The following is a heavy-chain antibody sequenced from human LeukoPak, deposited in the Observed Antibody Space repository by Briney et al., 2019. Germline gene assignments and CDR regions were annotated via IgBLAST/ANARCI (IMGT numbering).Heavy chain of an antibody. J-gene: IGHJ3*02. Sequence: SETLSLTCAVYGVSFSGYYWSWIRQPPGKGLEWIGEINHSGSTNYNPSLKSRVTISVDKSKNQFSLKLSSVTAADTAVYYCARSKWELLSPGGAFDIWGQGTMVTVSS. V-gene: IGHV4-34*01. CDR2: INHSGST. D-gene: IGHD1-26*01. CDR1: GVSFSGYY. CDR3: ARSKWELLSPGGAFDI.